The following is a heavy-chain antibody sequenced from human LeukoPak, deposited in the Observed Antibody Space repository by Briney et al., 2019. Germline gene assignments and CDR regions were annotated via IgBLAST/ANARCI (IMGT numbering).Heavy chain of an antibody. V-gene: IGHV1-2*02. Sequence: GASVKVSSKASGYTFTGYYMHWVRQALGQGLEWMGWINPNSGGTNYAQKFQGRVTMTRDTSISTAYMELSRLRSDDTAVYYCARVRGYSGYDLIDYWGQGTLVTVSS. CDR3: ARVRGYSGYDLIDY. CDR1: GYTFTGYY. CDR2: INPNSGGT. J-gene: IGHJ4*02. D-gene: IGHD5-12*01.